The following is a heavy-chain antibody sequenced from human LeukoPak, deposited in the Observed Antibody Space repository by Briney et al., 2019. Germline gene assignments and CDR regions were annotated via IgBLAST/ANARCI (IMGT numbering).Heavy chain of an antibody. CDR1: GITFTNAW. CDR2: IKSKTDGGTT. CDR3: TTEDNWNVKLFDY. V-gene: IGHV3-15*01. Sequence: SGGSLRLSCAASGITFTNAWLTWVRQAPGKGLEWVGRIKSKTDGGTTDYAAPVKGRFTISRDDSKNTLYLQMNSLKTEDTAVYYCTTEDNWNVKLFDYWGQGTLVTVSS. D-gene: IGHD1-20*01. J-gene: IGHJ4*02.